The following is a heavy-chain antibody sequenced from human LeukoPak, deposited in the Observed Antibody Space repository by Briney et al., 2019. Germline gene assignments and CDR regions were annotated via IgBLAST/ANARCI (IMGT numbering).Heavy chain of an antibody. CDR3: ASGVATIPSPFDY. J-gene: IGHJ4*02. CDR2: IVPIFGTA. Sequence: SVKVSCKASGGTFSSYAISWVRQAPGQGLEWMGRIVPIFGTANYAQKFQGRVTITADESTSTAYMELSSLRSEDTAVYYCASGVATIPSPFDYWGQGTLVTVSS. CDR1: GGTFSSYA. D-gene: IGHD5-12*01. V-gene: IGHV1-69*13.